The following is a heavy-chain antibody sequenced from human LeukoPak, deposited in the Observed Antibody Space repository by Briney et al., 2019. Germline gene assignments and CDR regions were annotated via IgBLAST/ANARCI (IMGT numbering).Heavy chain of an antibody. CDR3: ARDYDGGYMDV. V-gene: IGHV3-48*03. J-gene: IGHJ6*03. Sequence: TGGSLRLSCEASGFTFSTYEMKWVRQTPGKGLEWVSCIGSSGSTIYYADSVKGRFTISRDNAKNSLYLQMNSLRAEDTAVYYCARDYDGGYMDVWGKGTTVTVSS. D-gene: IGHD3-3*01. CDR2: IGSSGSTI. CDR1: GFTFSTYE.